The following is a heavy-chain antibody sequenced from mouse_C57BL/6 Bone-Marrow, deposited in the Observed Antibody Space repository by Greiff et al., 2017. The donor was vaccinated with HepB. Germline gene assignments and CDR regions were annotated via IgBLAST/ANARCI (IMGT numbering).Heavy chain of an antibody. CDR3: AKVDSSGLAWFAY. Sequence: QVQLQHSGPELVKPGASVKISCKASGYAFSSSWMNWVKQRPGKGLEWIGRIYPGDGDTNYNGKFKGKATLTADKSSSTAYMQLSSLTSEDSAVYFCAKVDSSGLAWFAYWGQGTLVTVSA. J-gene: IGHJ3*01. V-gene: IGHV1-82*01. CDR2: IYPGDGDT. D-gene: IGHD3-2*02. CDR1: GYAFSSSW.